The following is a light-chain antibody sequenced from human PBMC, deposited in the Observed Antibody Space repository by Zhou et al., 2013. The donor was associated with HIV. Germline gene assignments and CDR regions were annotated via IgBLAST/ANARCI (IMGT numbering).Light chain of an antibody. CDR3: QQYYDYLWT. CDR1: QSVTGSR. Sequence: EIVLTQSPGTLSLPPGERAALSCRASQSVTGSRVAWYQQKLGKTPRLLIYAASTLQSGVPSRFSGTGSGTDFTLTISCLQSEDFATYYCQQYYDYLWTFGHGTKV. CDR2: AAS. V-gene: IGKV3D-7*01. J-gene: IGKJ1*01.